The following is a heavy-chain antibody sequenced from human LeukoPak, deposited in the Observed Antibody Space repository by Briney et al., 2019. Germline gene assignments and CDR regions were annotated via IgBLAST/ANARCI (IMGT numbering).Heavy chain of an antibody. CDR2: INHSGST. V-gene: IGHV4-34*01. CDR1: GGSFSGYY. Sequence: PSETLSLTCAVYGGSFSGYYWSWIRQPPGKGLEWIGEINHSGSTNYNPSLKSRVTISVDTSKNQFSLKLSSVTAADTAVYYCARDKAARSLPFDYWGQETLVTVSS. D-gene: IGHD6-6*01. J-gene: IGHJ4*02. CDR3: ARDKAARSLPFDY.